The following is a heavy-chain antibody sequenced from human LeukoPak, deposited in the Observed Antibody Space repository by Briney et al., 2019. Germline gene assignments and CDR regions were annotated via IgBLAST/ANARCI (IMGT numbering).Heavy chain of an antibody. CDR1: GYTFTGYY. Sequence: ASVNVSCRASGYTFTGYYMHWVRQAPGQGLEWMGWINPNSGGTNYAQKFQGRATMTRDTSISTAYMELSRLRSDDTAVYYCARDSWDIVVVPAASRLRFDPWGQGTLVTVSS. CDR2: INPNSGGT. CDR3: ARDSWDIVVVPAASRLRFDP. V-gene: IGHV1-2*02. J-gene: IGHJ5*02. D-gene: IGHD2-2*01.